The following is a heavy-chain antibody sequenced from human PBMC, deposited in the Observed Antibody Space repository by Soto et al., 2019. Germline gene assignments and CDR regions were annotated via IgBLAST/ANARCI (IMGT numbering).Heavy chain of an antibody. V-gene: IGHV3-33*01. Sequence: GGSLRLSCAASGFTFSSYGMHWVRQAPGKGLEWVAVIWYDGSNKYYADSVKGRFTISRDNSKNTLYLQMNSLRAEDTAVYYCARDGKDHAFDIWGQGTMVTVSS. CDR1: GFTFSSYG. J-gene: IGHJ3*02. CDR2: IWYDGSNK. CDR3: ARDGKDHAFDI.